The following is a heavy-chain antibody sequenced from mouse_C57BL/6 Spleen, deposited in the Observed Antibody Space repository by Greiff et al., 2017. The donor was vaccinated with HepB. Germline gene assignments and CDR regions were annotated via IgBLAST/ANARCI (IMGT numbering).Heavy chain of an antibody. D-gene: IGHD1-1*01. CDR3: THYYGNSPYYFDY. V-gene: IGHV14-4*01. Sequence: VQLQQSGAELVRPGASVKLSCTASGFNIKDDYMHWVKQRPEQGLEWIGWIDPENGDTEYASKFQGKATITADTSSNTAYLQLSSLTSEDTAVYYCTHYYGNSPYYFDYWGQGTTLTVSS. CDR2: IDPENGDT. CDR1: GFNIKDDY. J-gene: IGHJ2*01.